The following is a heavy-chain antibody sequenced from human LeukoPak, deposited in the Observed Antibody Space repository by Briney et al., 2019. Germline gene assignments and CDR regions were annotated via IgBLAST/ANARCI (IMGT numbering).Heavy chain of an antibody. Sequence: GGSLRLSCAASGFTVSSNYMSWVRQAPGKGLEWVSVIYSGGITYYADSVKGRFTISRDNSKNTLYLQMNSLRAEDTAVYYCARDGVVAATKSDYWGQGTLVTDSS. CDR2: IYSGGIT. J-gene: IGHJ4*02. D-gene: IGHD2-15*01. CDR3: ARDGVVAATKSDY. CDR1: GFTVSSNY. V-gene: IGHV3-66*01.